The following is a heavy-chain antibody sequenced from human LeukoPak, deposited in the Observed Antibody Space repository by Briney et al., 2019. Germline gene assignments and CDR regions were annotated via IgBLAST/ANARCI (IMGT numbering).Heavy chain of an antibody. V-gene: IGHV3-74*01. Sequence: PGGSLRLSCAASGFTFSTYWMHWVRQDPRKGLVWVSRINSDGSIATSADSVKGRFTVSRDNAKNTLYLRMNSLRAEDTAVYYCARDRGYSGYDHWGQGTLVTVSS. CDR3: ARDRGYSGYDH. CDR1: GFTFSTYW. J-gene: IGHJ5*02. D-gene: IGHD5-12*01. CDR2: INSDGSIA.